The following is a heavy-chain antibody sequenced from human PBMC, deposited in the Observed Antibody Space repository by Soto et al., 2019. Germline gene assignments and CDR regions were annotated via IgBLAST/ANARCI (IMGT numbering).Heavy chain of an antibody. D-gene: IGHD2-2*02. CDR3: ARGPYTVTGYYYYYRMDV. CDR1: GGSISSYY. J-gene: IGHJ6*02. V-gene: IGHV4-59*01. CDR2: IYYSGST. Sequence: SETLSLTCTVSGGSISSYYWSCIRQPPWKGLEWIGYIYYSGSTNYNPSLTSRVTISVDTSKNQSSLKLSSVTAADTAVYYCARGPYTVTGYYYYYRMDVWGQGTTVTVSS.